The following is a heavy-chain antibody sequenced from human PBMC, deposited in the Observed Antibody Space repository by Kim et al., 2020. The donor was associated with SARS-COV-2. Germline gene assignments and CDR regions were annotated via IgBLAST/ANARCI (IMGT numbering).Heavy chain of an antibody. V-gene: IGHV4-34*01. CDR2: INHSGST. CDR1: GGSFSGYY. Sequence: SETLSLTCAVYGGSFSGYYWSWIRQPPGKGLEWIGEINHSGSTNYNPSLKSRVTISVDTSKNQFSLKLSSVTAADTAVYYCARGGIRYFDWLRGASWFDPWGQGTLVTVSS. J-gene: IGHJ5*02. CDR3: ARGGIRYFDWLRGASWFDP. D-gene: IGHD3-9*01.